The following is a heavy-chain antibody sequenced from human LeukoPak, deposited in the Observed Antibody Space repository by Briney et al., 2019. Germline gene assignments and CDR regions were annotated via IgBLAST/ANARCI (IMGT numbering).Heavy chain of an antibody. CDR2: ISSGSSTI. J-gene: IGHJ4*02. D-gene: IGHD2-2*01. Sequence: GGSLRLSCAASGFTFSTYSMNWVRQAPGKGLEWISYISSGSSTIYYADSVKGRFTISRDNAKNSLYLQMDSLRDEDTAVYYCARGRYCSSASCYFDSWGQGTLVTVSS. CDR1: GFTFSTYS. V-gene: IGHV3-48*02. CDR3: ARGRYCSSASCYFDS.